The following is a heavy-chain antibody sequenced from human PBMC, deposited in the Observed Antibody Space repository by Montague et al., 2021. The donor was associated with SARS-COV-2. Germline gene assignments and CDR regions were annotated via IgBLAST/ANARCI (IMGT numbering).Heavy chain of an antibody. Sequence: PALVKPTQTLTLTCTFSGFSLISGGVGVGWIRQPPGKALEWLALIFWNDDKRYNSSLKNRLTVTKDTSKNQVVLTMTNMDPLDTATYYCAQSLRYSSLGGFDYWGQGTLVTVAS. J-gene: IGHJ4*02. CDR1: GFSLISGGVG. D-gene: IGHD2-21*01. V-gene: IGHV2-5*01. CDR2: IFWNDDK. CDR3: AQSLRYSSLGGFDY.